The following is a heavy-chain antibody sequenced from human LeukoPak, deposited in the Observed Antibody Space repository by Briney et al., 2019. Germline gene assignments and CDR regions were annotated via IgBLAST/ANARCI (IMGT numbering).Heavy chain of an antibody. V-gene: IGHV1-69*04. CDR3: ARDRDGYSLNFDY. CDR2: IIPILGIA. CDR1: GGTFSSYT. J-gene: IGHJ4*02. Sequence: SVKVSCKASGGTFSSYTISWVRQAPGQGLEWMGRIIPILGIANYAQKLQGRVTITADKSTSTAYMELSSLRSEDTAVYYCARDRDGYSLNFDYWGQGTLVTVSS. D-gene: IGHD5-24*01.